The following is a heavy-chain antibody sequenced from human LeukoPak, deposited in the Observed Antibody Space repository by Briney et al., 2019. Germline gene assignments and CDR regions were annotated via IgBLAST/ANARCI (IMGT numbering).Heavy chain of an antibody. CDR3: AKDLGYGGNGEYYFDY. CDR2: IYSDGNT. CDR1: GFTVSTNY. Sequence: PGGSLRLSCAASGFTVSTNYMTWVRQAPGKGLEWVSLIYSDGNTYYTDSVKGRFTISRDNSKNTLYLQMNSLRAEDTAVYYCAKDLGYGGNGEYYFDYWGQGTLVTVSS. J-gene: IGHJ4*02. D-gene: IGHD4-23*01. V-gene: IGHV3-53*05.